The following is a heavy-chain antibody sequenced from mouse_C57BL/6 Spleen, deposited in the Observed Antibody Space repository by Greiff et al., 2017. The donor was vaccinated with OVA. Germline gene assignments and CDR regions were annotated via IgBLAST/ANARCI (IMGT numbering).Heavy chain of an antibody. Sequence: VQLQQSGAELVRPGTSVKMSCKASGYTFTNYWIGWAKQRPGHGLEWIGDIYPGGGYTNYNEKFKGKATLTADKSSSTAYMQISSLTSEDSAIYYCARGGSRAMDYWGQGTSVTVSS. V-gene: IGHV1-63*01. J-gene: IGHJ4*01. CDR2: IYPGGGYT. CDR1: GYTFTNYW. CDR3: ARGGSRAMDY.